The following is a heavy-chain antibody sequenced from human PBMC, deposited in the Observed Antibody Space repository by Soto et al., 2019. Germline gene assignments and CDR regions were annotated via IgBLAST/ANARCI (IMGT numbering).Heavy chain of an antibody. D-gene: IGHD1-7*01. Sequence: QLQLQESGPGLVKPSETLSLTCTVSGGSISSSSYYWGWIRQPPGKGLEWIGSIYYSGSTYYNPSLKSRVTISVDTSKNQFSLKLSSVTAADTAVYYCARWDLLELHGFFDYWGQGTLVTVSS. V-gene: IGHV4-39*07. CDR2: IYYSGST. CDR1: GGSISSSSYY. J-gene: IGHJ4*02. CDR3: ARWDLLELHGFFDY.